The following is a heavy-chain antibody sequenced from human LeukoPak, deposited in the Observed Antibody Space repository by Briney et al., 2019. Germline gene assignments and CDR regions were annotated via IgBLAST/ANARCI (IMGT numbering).Heavy chain of an antibody. CDR3: ARDIDRVFNWFDP. CDR1: GYIFTSYA. V-gene: IGHV1-3*01. Sequence: ASVKVSCKASGYIFTSYAMHWVRQAPGQRLEWMGWINAGNGNTKYSQKFQGRVTITRDTSASTVYMELSSLRSEDTAVYYCARDIDRVFNWFDPWGLGTLVTVSS. CDR2: INAGNGNT. J-gene: IGHJ5*02. D-gene: IGHD6-13*01.